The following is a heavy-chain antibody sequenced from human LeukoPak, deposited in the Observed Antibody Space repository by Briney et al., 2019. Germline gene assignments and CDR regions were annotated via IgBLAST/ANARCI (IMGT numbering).Heavy chain of an antibody. CDR2: IYYSGST. Sequence: PSETLSPTCTVSGGSISSSSYYWGWIRQPPGKGLEWIGSIYYSGSTYYNPSLKSRVTISVDTSKNQFSLKLSSVTAADTAVYYCARLGLRFLEWLISYWGQGTLVTVSS. CDR1: GGSISSSSYY. J-gene: IGHJ4*02. CDR3: ARLGLRFLEWLISY. V-gene: IGHV4-39*01. D-gene: IGHD3-3*01.